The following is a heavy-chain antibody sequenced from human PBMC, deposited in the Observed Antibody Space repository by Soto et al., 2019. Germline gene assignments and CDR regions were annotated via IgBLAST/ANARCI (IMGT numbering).Heavy chain of an antibody. CDR2: IASDGRDK. Sequence: QVQLVESGGGVVQPGRSLRLSCAASGFTFSNYALHWVRQAPGKGLEWVAVIASDGRDKKYADSVRGRFTISRDNSKNTMYLEMNSLRGDDAAVYYGAKDKGPGPAVYYFDYWGQGTLVTVSS. V-gene: IGHV3-30-3*01. D-gene: IGHD6-19*01. CDR1: GFTFSNYA. J-gene: IGHJ4*02. CDR3: AKDKGPGPAVYYFDY.